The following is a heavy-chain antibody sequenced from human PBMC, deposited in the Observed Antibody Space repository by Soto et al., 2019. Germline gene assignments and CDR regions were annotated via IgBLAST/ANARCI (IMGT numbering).Heavy chain of an antibody. Sequence: SETLSLTCTVSGGSVSSYYWSWIRQPPGKGLEWIGYIYDSGSTNYNPSLKRRVTISIDTSKNQFSLKLNSVTAADTAVYYCAKRHGHSPYHDAFDIWGRGTVVT. CDR2: IYDSGST. CDR3: AKRHGHSPYHDAFDI. CDR1: GGSVSSYY. V-gene: IGHV4-59*02. J-gene: IGHJ3*02. D-gene: IGHD3-3*02.